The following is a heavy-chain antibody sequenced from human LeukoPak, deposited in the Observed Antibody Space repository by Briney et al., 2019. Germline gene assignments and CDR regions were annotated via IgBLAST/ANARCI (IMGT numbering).Heavy chain of an antibody. D-gene: IGHD1-7*01. CDR2: ISYDGSNK. J-gene: IGHJ4*02. CDR1: GFTFSSYA. CDR3: ARERGITGTSWPYYFDY. V-gene: IGHV3-30-3*01. Sequence: GGSLRLSCAASGFTFSSYAMHWVRQAPGKGLEWVAVISYDGSNKYYADSVKGRFTISRDNSKNTLYLQMNSLRAEDTAVYYCARERGITGTSWPYYFDYWGQGTLVTVSS.